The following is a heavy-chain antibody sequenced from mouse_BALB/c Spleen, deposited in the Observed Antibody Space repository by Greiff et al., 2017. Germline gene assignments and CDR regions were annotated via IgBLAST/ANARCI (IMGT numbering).Heavy chain of an antibody. J-gene: IGHJ4*01. CDR1: GFTFSSYA. V-gene: IGHV5-6-5*01. CDR3: ARGGGDYYAMDD. CDR2: ISSGGST. Sequence: EVQGVESGGGLVKPGGSLKLSCAASGFTFSSYAMSWVRQTPEKRLEWVASISSGGSTYYPDSVKGRFTISRDNARNILYLQMSSLRSEDTAMYYCARGGGDYYAMDDWGEGTSVTVSS.